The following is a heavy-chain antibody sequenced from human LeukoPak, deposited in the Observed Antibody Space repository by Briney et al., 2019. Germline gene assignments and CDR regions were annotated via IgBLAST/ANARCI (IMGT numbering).Heavy chain of an antibody. CDR2: ISHDVGEI. D-gene: IGHD3-22*01. CDR1: GFGHSLYG. Sequence: GGPLRLSCVVSGFGHSLYGLHWVRQAPGRVLKGVALISHDVGEINYVDSVKGRFTVSRDNSKNTIYLQMNSLRIEDTAVYYCAREPSSSWYLRFLEYWGQGTLVTVSS. J-gene: IGHJ4*02. V-gene: IGHV3-30*03. CDR3: AREPSSSWYLRFLEY.